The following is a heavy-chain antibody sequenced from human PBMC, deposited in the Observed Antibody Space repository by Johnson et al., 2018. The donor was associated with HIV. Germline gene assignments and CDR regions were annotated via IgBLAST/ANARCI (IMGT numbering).Heavy chain of an antibody. CDR3: ARSYSSLDAFDI. D-gene: IGHD6-13*01. Sequence: VQLVESGGGVVQPGGSLRLSCAASGFTFSSYGMHWVRQAPGKGLEWVAVISYDGSNKYYADSVKGRFTISRDNSKNTLYLQMNSLRAEDTAVYYCARSYSSLDAFDIWGQGTMVTVSS. CDR1: GFTFSSYG. J-gene: IGHJ3*02. CDR2: ISYDGSNK. V-gene: IGHV3-30*19.